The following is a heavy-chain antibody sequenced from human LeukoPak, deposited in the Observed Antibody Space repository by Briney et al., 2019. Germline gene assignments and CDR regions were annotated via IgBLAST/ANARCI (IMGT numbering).Heavy chain of an antibody. D-gene: IGHD3-22*01. CDR1: GFTFSSYG. Sequence: GGSLRLSCAASGFTFSSYGMHWVRQAPGKGLEWVAFIRYDGSNKYYADSVKGRFTISRDNAKNSLYLQMNSLRGEDTAVYYCAKVSGYYYDSSAYLDYWGQGTLVTVSS. V-gene: IGHV3-30*02. CDR3: AKVSGYYYDSSAYLDY. CDR2: IRYDGSNK. J-gene: IGHJ4*02.